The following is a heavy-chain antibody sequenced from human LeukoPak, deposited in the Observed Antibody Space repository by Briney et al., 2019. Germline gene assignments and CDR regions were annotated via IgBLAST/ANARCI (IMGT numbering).Heavy chain of an antibody. CDR1: GGSFSGYY. D-gene: IGHD2-15*01. V-gene: IGHV4-34*01. CDR2: INHSGST. J-gene: IGHJ1*01. Sequence: SETLSLTCAVYGGSFSGYYWSWIRQPPGKGLEWIGEINHSGSTNYNPSLKSRVTISVDTSKNRFSLKLSSVTAADTAVYYCARGYCSGGSCGAGEYFQHWGQGTLVTVSS. CDR3: ARGYCSGGSCGAGEYFQH.